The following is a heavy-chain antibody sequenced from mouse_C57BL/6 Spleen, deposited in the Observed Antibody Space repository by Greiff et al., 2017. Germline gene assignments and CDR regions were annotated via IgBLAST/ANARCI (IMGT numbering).Heavy chain of an antibody. D-gene: IGHD2-4*01. Sequence: VQLQQPGAELVRPGSSVKLSCKASGYTFTSYWMHWVKQRPRQGLEWIGNIDPSDSETHYNQKFKDKATLTVDKSSSTAYMQLSSLTSEDSAVYYCARAYDYDGYFDVWGTGTTVTVSS. J-gene: IGHJ1*03. CDR1: GYTFTSYW. CDR3: ARAYDYDGYFDV. V-gene: IGHV1-52*01. CDR2: IDPSDSET.